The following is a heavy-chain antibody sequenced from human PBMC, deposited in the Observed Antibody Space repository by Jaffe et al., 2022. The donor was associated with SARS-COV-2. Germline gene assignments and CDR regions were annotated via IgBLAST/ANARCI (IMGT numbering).Heavy chain of an antibody. D-gene: IGHD6-13*01. CDR3: AKEFISGAATGDY. Sequence: QVQLVESGGGVVQPGRSLRLSCAASGFTFSNYGMHWVRQAPGKGLEWVAFISYHGSNKYSADSVKGRFTISRDNSNNTLYLQMSSLRAEDTAVYYCAKEFISGAATGDYWGQGTLVTVSS. V-gene: IGHV3-30*18. J-gene: IGHJ4*02. CDR1: GFTFSNYG. CDR2: ISYHGSNK.